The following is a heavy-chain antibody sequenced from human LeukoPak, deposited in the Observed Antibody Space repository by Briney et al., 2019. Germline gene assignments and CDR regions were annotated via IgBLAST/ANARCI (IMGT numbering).Heavy chain of an antibody. D-gene: IGHD5-12*01. CDR2: ISGSGGTT. J-gene: IGHJ4*02. CDR3: ARKALGYRLGYGDY. V-gene: IGHV3-23*01. Sequence: GGSLRLSCAASGFTFSSYGMRWVRQAPGKGLQWVSAISGSGGTTYYADSVKGRFTISRDNSKKTMYLQMNSLRAEDTAVYFCARKALGYRLGYGDYWGQGTLVTVSS. CDR1: GFTFSSYG.